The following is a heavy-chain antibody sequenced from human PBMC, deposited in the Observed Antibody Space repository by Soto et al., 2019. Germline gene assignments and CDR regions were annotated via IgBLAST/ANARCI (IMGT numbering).Heavy chain of an antibody. CDR1: GGTPSNSA. Sequence: QVHLLLQSGAEVKKPGSSVKVSCKASGGTPSNSAISWVRQAPGQGLEWMGGIIPVFGLVKYAQNFQGRVTITADESTNTAYMELSSLRPEDTAVYYCARVPATGYYYDSSGYYYFDYWGQGTLVTVSS. CDR3: ARVPATGYYYDSSGYYYFDY. V-gene: IGHV1-69*01. J-gene: IGHJ4*02. CDR2: IIPVFGLV. D-gene: IGHD3-22*01.